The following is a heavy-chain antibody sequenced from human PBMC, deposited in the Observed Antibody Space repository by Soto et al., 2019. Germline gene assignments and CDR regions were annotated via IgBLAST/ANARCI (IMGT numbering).Heavy chain of an antibody. CDR2: ISYDGSNK. J-gene: IGHJ4*02. CDR1: GFTLSSYG. D-gene: IGHD6-13*01. Sequence: PGGSLRLSCAASGFTLSSYGMHWVRQAPGKGLEWVAVISYDGSNKYYADSVKGRFTISRDNSKNTLYLQMNSLRAEDTAVYYCAKDEAAAAGIGPHEYWGQGTLVTVSS. CDR3: AKDEAAAAGIGPHEY. V-gene: IGHV3-30*18.